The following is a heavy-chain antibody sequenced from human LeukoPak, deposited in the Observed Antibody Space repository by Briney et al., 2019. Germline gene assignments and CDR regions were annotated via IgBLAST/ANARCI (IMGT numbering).Heavy chain of an antibody. Sequence: SETLSLTCAVHGGSFSGYYWIWIRQPPGKGLEWIGEINHSGSTIYNPSLQSRVTISVDTSKIQFSLKLSSVSAADTAVYYCARGSRTPDYWGQGTLVTVSS. CDR3: ARGSRTPDY. V-gene: IGHV4-34*01. J-gene: IGHJ4*02. CDR2: INHSGST. CDR1: GGSFSGYY.